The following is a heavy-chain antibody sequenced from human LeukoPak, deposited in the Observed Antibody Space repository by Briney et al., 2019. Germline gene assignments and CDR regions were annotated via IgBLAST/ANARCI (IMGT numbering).Heavy chain of an antibody. CDR2: INPSGGST. D-gene: IGHD1-7*01. Sequence: ASVKVSCKASGYTFTSCYMHWVRQAPGQGLEWMGIINPSGGSTSYAQKFQGRVTMTRDTSTSTVYMELSSLRSEDTAVYYCARDLGSITGTTVDFDYWGQGTLVTVSS. CDR1: GYTFTSCY. J-gene: IGHJ4*02. CDR3: ARDLGSITGTTVDFDY. V-gene: IGHV1-46*01.